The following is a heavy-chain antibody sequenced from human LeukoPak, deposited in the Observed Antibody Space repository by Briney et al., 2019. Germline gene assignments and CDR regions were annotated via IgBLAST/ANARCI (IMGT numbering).Heavy chain of an antibody. D-gene: IGHD3-10*01. Sequence: SETLSLTCTVSGGSISNSSYYWGWIRQPPGKGLEWIGSIYYSGSTYYKSSLKSRVTISVDTSKNQFSLRLSSVTAADTAVYYCASFYGSGFSFDYWGQGTLVTVSS. CDR3: ASFYGSGFSFDY. V-gene: IGHV4-39*07. J-gene: IGHJ4*02. CDR2: IYYSGST. CDR1: GGSISNSSYY.